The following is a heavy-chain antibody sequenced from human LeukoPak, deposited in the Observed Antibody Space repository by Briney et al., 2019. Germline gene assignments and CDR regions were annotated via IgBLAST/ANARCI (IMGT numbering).Heavy chain of an antibody. CDR1: GFTFSSPS. V-gene: IGHV3-21*01. CDR2: ISSGSSYI. J-gene: IGHJ4*02. CDR3: ASERYNWNYAFDY. D-gene: IGHD1-7*01. Sequence: PGGSLRLSCAASGFTFSSPSMNWVRQAPGKGLEWVSSISSGSSYIYYADPLKGRFTVSRDNAKNSLYLQMNSLRAEDTAVYYCASERYNWNYAFDYWGQGILVTVSS.